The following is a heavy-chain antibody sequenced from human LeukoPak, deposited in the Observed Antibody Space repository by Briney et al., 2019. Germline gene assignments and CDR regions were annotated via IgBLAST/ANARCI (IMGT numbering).Heavy chain of an antibody. D-gene: IGHD5-12*01. J-gene: IGHJ4*02. V-gene: IGHV3-23*01. CDR1: GFTFSSYA. CDR2: ISGSGGST. CDR3: AKDLLGMVATQYYFDY. Sequence: PGGSLRLFCAASGFTFSSYAMSWVRQAPGKGLEWVSAISGSGGSTYYADSVKGRFTISRDNSKNTLYLQMNSLRAEDTAVYYCAKDLLGMVATQYYFDYWGQGTLVTVSS.